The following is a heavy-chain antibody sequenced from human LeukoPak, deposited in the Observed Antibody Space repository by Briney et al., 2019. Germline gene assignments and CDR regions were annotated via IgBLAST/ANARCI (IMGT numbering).Heavy chain of an antibody. V-gene: IGHV1-46*01. CDR2: INPSGGST. CDR3: ARDRETSSSTLDAFDI. J-gene: IGHJ3*02. CDR1: GGTFSSYA. D-gene: IGHD6-6*01. Sequence: ASVKVSCKASGGTFSSYAISWVRQAPGQGLEWMGIINPSGGSTSYAQKFQGRVTMTRDTSTSTVYMELSSLRSEDTAAYYCARDRETSSSTLDAFDIWGQGTMVTVSS.